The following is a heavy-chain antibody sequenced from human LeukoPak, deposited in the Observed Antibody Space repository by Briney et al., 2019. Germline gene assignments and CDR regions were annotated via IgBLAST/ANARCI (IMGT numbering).Heavy chain of an antibody. D-gene: IGHD3-22*01. J-gene: IGHJ4*02. CDR3: ARDGYYDGSGYD. CDR1: GFTFRSYA. Sequence: LGGSLRLSCAASGFTFRSYAMHWVRQAPGKGLEWVAIISYDGSNKYHADSVKGRFSISRDNSKNTLYLQMNSLRADDTAVYYCARDGYYDGSGYDWGQGTLVTVSS. V-gene: IGHV3-30-3*01. CDR2: ISYDGSNK.